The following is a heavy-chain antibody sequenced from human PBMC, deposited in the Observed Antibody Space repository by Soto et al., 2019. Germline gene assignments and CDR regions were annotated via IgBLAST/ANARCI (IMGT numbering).Heavy chain of an antibody. V-gene: IGHV4-38-2*01. D-gene: IGHD1-7*01. Sequence: SETLSLTCAVSGYSISSGYYWGWIRQPPGKGLEWIGSIYHSGSTYYNPSLKSRVTISVDTSKNQFSLKLSSVTAADTAVYYCARAAENWNYDWFDPWGQGTLVTVSS. J-gene: IGHJ5*02. CDR1: GYSISSGYY. CDR3: ARAAENWNYDWFDP. CDR2: IYHSGST.